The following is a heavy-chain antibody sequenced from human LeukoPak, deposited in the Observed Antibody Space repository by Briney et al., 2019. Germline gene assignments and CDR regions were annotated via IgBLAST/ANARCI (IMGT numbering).Heavy chain of an antibody. CDR3: AREFRQSNWNDGHWFDP. V-gene: IGHV1-69*04. J-gene: IGHJ5*02. D-gene: IGHD1-20*01. CDR2: ISPIFDIA. CDR1: GGTFSSYG. Sequence: GASVKVSCKASGGTFSSYGIIWVRQAPGQGLEWMGRISPIFDIANYAQKFQGRVTITADTSTSTAYMELSRLRSEDTAIYYCAREFRQSNWNDGHWFDPWGQGTLVTVSS.